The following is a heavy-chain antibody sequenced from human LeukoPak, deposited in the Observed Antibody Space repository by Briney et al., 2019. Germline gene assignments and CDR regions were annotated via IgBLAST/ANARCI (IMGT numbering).Heavy chain of an antibody. CDR3: AKGHDGIAVAGTWFDY. CDR1: GFTFDDYA. Sequence: PGRSLRLSCAASGFTFDDYAMHWVRQAPGKGLEGVSGISWNSGSIGYADSVKGRFTISRDNAKNSLYLQMNSLRAEDTALYYCAKGHDGIAVAGTWFDYWGQGTLVTVSS. CDR2: ISWNSGSI. V-gene: IGHV3-9*01. D-gene: IGHD6-19*01. J-gene: IGHJ4*02.